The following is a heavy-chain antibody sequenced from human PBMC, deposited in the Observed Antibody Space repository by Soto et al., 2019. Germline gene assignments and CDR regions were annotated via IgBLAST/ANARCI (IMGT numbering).Heavy chain of an antibody. D-gene: IGHD6-19*01. CDR2: ITRSGSEA. V-gene: IGHV3-23*01. CDR3: AKEGSPSGRYSES. J-gene: IGHJ1*01. Sequence: LRLSCAASGFTFSVSAMSWVRQAPGKGLEHVASITRSGSEAFYGDSVRGRFSMSRDNSKNMLILEMNSLRVEDTARNYCAKEGSPSGRYSESWGQGALVTV. CDR1: GFTFSVSA.